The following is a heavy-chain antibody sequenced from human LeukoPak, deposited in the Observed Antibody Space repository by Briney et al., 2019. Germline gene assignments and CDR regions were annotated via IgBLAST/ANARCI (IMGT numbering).Heavy chain of an antibody. Sequence: GGSLRLSCAASGFAFSSYGMHWVRQAPGKGLEWVAFIRYDGSDKYYADSVKGRFTISRDNSKNTLYLQVHSLRAEDTAVYYCAKRRSGRDFFDYWGQGPLVTVSS. CDR2: IRYDGSDK. D-gene: IGHD3-3*01. CDR1: GFAFSSYG. CDR3: AKRRSGRDFFDY. V-gene: IGHV3-30*02. J-gene: IGHJ4*02.